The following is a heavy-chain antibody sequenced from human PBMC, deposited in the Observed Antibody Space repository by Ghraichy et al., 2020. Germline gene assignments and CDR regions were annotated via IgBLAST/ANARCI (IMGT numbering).Heavy chain of an antibody. CDR3: ARQQIIHTYYYDFWIRGDGEHDAFDI. CDR2: IYYSGST. V-gene: IGHV4-59*08. D-gene: IGHD3-3*01. Sequence: SETLSLTCTVSGGSISSYYWSWIRQPPGKGLEWIGYIYYSGSTNYNPSLKSRVTISVDTSKNQFSLKLSSVTAADTAVYYCARQQIIHTYYYDFWIRGDGEHDAFDIWGQGTMVTVSS. CDR1: GGSISSYY. J-gene: IGHJ3*02.